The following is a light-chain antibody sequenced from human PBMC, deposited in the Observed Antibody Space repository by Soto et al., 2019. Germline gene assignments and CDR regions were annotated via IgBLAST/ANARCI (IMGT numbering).Light chain of an antibody. J-gene: IGKJ1*01. V-gene: IGKV3-20*01. CDR2: GAS. CDR3: QQYGTSLWT. CDR1: QSVSSSY. Sequence: EIVLTQSPGPLSLSPGERATLSCRSSQSVSSSYLAWYQQKPGQAPRLLMYGASSRATGIPDRFSGSGSGTDFTLTISRLEPEEFAVYYCQQYGTSLWTFGQGTKVDI.